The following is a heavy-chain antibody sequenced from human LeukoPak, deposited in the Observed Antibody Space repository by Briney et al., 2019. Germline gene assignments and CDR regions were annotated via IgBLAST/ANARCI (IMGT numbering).Heavy chain of an antibody. D-gene: IGHD5-18*01. J-gene: IGHJ4*02. Sequence: SETLSLTCTVSGYSISSGFYWGWIRQPPGKGLEWLGSVRHSWRAYYNPSLKSRVAISLDTSKNQFSRKLSSVTAADTAVYYCARRGRGYSPQYYFDYWGQGTLVTVSS. CDR3: ARRGRGYSPQYYFDY. V-gene: IGHV4-38-2*02. CDR2: VRHSWRA. CDR1: GYSISSGFY.